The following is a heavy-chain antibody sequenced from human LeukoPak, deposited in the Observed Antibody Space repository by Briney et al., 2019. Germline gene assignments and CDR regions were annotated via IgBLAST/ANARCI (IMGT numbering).Heavy chain of an antibody. Sequence: IPGGSLRLSCAASGFTFSSYGMNWVRQAPGKGLEWVSSITSSSSYIYCADSVKGRFTISRDNAKNSLYLQMNSLRAEDTAVYYCARSYSSSRGTFDYWGQGTLVTVSS. CDR1: GFTFSSYG. V-gene: IGHV3-21*01. CDR2: ITSSSSYI. CDR3: ARSYSSSRGTFDY. D-gene: IGHD6-6*01. J-gene: IGHJ4*02.